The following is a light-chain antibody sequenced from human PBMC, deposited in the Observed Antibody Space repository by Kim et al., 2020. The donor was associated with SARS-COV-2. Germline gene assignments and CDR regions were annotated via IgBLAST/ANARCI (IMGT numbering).Light chain of an antibody. Sequence: LSPGQTASFTCSGDKLGDKYACWYQQKPGQSPVLVIYQDSKRPSGIPERFSGSNSGNTATLTISGTQAMDEAYYYCQAWDSSTAVFGGGTKLTVL. V-gene: IGLV3-1*01. CDR1: KLGDKY. CDR3: QAWDSSTAV. J-gene: IGLJ3*02. CDR2: QDS.